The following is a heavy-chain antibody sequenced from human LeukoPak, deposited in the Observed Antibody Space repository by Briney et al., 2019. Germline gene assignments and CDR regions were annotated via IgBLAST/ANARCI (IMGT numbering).Heavy chain of an antibody. D-gene: IGHD6-6*01. CDR1: GGSITSYY. Sequence: SETLSLTCTVSGGSITSYYWTYIRQPAGKGLEWIGRIHSSGGTNYSPSLKSRVTMSLDTSKNQFSLNLSSVTAADTAIYYCAREFSGTSIAARVFDSWGQGTLVIVSS. V-gene: IGHV4-4*07. J-gene: IGHJ4*02. CDR3: AREFSGTSIAARVFDS. CDR2: IHSSGGT.